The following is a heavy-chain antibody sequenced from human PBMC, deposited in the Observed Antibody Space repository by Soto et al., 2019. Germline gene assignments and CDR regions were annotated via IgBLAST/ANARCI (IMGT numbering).Heavy chain of an antibody. V-gene: IGHV4-34*01. D-gene: IGHD2-2*01. CDR3: ARGRVVPAAIISKPRPKTNWFEP. CDR1: VGSFSVYY. CDR2: INRSRST. Sequence: SETLGLTYAGYVGSFSVYYWSWIHQPPGKALEWIGEINRSRSTNYNPSLRSRVTISVDTSKNQFSLKLSCVTAADTAVYYCARGRVVPAAIISKPRPKTNWFEPWRQAILVTVSS. J-gene: IGHJ5*02.